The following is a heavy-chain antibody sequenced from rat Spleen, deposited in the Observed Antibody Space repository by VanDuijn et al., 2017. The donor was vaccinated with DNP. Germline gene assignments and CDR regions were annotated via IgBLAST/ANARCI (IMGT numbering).Heavy chain of an antibody. D-gene: IGHD1-11*01. Sequence: EVQLVESGGGLVQPGRSLKLSCAASGFTFNYFDMAWVRQAPTKGLEWVASISPSGGRTYYRDSLKGRFTVSRDNAISSLYLQMDSLRSEDTATYYCARHDYGNWFAYWGQGTLVTVSS. V-gene: IGHV5-25*01. CDR2: ISPSGGRT. CDR3: ARHDYGNWFAY. CDR1: GFTFNYFD. J-gene: IGHJ3*01.